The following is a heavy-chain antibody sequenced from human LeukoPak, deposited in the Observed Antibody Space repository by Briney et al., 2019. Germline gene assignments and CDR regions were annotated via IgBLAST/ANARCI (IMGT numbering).Heavy chain of an antibody. Sequence: SETLSLTCAVYGGSFSGYYWSWIRQPPGKGLEWIGEINHSGSTNYNPSLKSRVTISVDTSKNQFSLKLSSVTAADTAVYYCASLPYYGSGAINRWGQGTLVTVSS. D-gene: IGHD3-10*01. CDR2: INHSGST. CDR1: GGSFSGYY. J-gene: IGHJ4*02. V-gene: IGHV4-34*01. CDR3: ASLPYYGSGAINR.